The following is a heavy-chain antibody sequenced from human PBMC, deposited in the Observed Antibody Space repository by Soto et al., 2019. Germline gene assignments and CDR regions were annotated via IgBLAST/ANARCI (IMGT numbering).Heavy chain of an antibody. J-gene: IGHJ4*02. Sequence: GGSLRLSCAASGFTFSSAWMSWVRQAPGKGLEWVGRIKSKSDGGTTDYAVTVKGRFTISREDSKNTLYLQMKSPRTQDTAMYYCTTAVYYYDSPAYWGQGTLVTVSS. D-gene: IGHD3-22*01. CDR1: GFTFSSAW. CDR3: TTAVYYYDSPAY. CDR2: IKSKSDGGTT. V-gene: IGHV3-15*01.